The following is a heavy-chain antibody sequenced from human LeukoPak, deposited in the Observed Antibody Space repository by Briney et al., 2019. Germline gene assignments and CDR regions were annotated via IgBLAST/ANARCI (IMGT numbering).Heavy chain of an antibody. CDR3: ANLHDYGDSNDAFDI. D-gene: IGHD4-17*01. CDR2: IRYDGSNK. J-gene: IGHJ3*02. CDR1: GFTFSSYG. V-gene: IGHV3-30*02. Sequence: GGSLRLSRAASGFTFSSYGMHWVRQAPGKGLEWVAFIRYDGSNKYYADSVKGRFTISRDNSKNTLYLQMNSLRAEDTAVYYCANLHDYGDSNDAFDIWGQGTMVTVSS.